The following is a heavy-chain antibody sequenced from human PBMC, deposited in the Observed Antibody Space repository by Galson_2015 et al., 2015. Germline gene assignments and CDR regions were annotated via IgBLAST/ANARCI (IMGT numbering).Heavy chain of an antibody. D-gene: IGHD3-22*01. Sequence: SLRLSCAASGFTFSSYGMHWVRQAPGKGLEWVAVISYDGSNKYYADSVKGRFTISRDNSKNTLYLQMNSLRAEDTAVYYCAKEKRGMILEGDAFDIWGQGTMVTVSS. CDR3: AKEKRGMILEGDAFDI. V-gene: IGHV3-30*18. J-gene: IGHJ3*02. CDR1: GFTFSSYG. CDR2: ISYDGSNK.